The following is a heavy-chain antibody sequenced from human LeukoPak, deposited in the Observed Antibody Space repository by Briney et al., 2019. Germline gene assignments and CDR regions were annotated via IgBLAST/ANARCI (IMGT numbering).Heavy chain of an antibody. CDR2: ISYDGSNK. J-gene: IGHJ4*02. V-gene: IGHV3-30*18. D-gene: IGHD2-2*03. CDR1: GFTFSGYG. CDR3: AKFYGYCSSTSCFDY. Sequence: GGSLRLSCAASGFTFSGYGMHWVRQAPGKGLEWVAVISYDGSNKYYADSVKGRFTISRDNSKNTLYLQMNSLRAEDTAVYYCAKFYGYCSSTSCFDYWGQGTLVTVSS.